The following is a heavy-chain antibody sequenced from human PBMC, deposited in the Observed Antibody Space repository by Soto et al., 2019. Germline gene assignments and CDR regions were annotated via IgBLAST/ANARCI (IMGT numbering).Heavy chain of an antibody. J-gene: IGHJ6*02. Sequence: QVQLVQSGAEVKKPGASVMVSCKASGYTFTSYAMHWVRQAPGQRLEWMGWINAGNGNTKYSQKFQGRVTITRDTSASTAYMELSSLRSEDTAVYYCASNGAGTTNYYYYYGMDVWGQGTTVTVSS. V-gene: IGHV1-3*01. CDR3: ASNGAGTTNYYYYYGMDV. CDR1: GYTFTSYA. D-gene: IGHD1-7*01. CDR2: INAGNGNT.